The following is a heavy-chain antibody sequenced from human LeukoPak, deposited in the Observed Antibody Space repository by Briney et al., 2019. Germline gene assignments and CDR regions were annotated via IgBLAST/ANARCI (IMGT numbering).Heavy chain of an antibody. CDR1: GFTLSSYA. Sequence: PGGSLRLSCAASGFTLSSYAMSWVRQAPGKGLEWVSAISGSGGSTYYADSVKGRFTISRDNSKNTLYLQMNSLRVVDTAVYYCAKEGGDYYDSSGYYYIPLDYWGQGTLVTVSS. CDR2: ISGSGGST. J-gene: IGHJ4*02. CDR3: AKEGGDYYDSSGYYYIPLDY. D-gene: IGHD3-22*01. V-gene: IGHV3-23*01.